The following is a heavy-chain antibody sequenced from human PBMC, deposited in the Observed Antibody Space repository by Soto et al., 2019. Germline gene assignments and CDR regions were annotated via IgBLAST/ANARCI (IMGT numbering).Heavy chain of an antibody. CDR2: IYYSGST. CDR1: GGSISSGGYY. V-gene: IGHV4-31*03. Sequence: QVQLQESGPGLVKPSQTLSLTCTVSGGSISSGGYYWSWIRQHPGKGLEWIGYIYYSGSTYYNPSLKSRVTISVDTSKNQFSLKLSSVTAADTAVYYGDLGERKGPVFVLSRGWCDPWGQGPLVTVSS. CDR3: DLGERKGPVFVLSRGWCDP. D-gene: IGHD3-10*01. J-gene: IGHJ5*02.